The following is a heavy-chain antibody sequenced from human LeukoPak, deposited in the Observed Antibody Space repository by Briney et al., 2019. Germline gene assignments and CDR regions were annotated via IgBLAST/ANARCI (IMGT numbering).Heavy chain of an antibody. J-gene: IGHJ4*02. Sequence: GRSLRLSCAASGFTFSSYAIHWVRQVPGKGLEWVAVISYDGSIKYYADSVKGRFTISRDNSKNTVYLQMNSLRAEDTAVYYCARLRSPDYWGQGTLVTVSS. CDR2: ISYDGSIK. D-gene: IGHD3-10*01. CDR3: ARLRSPDY. V-gene: IGHV3-30-3*01. CDR1: GFTFSSYA.